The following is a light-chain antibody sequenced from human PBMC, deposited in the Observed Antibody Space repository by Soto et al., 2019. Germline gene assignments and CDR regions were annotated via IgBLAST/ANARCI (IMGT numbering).Light chain of an antibody. J-gene: IGKJ1*01. CDR1: QSISSY. V-gene: IGKV1-39*01. CDR3: QQSYSTPRT. Sequence: EMTQSPYSLSASDGDRVTTTCPASQSISSYLNWYQQKPGKAPKLLIYAASSLQSGIPSRFSGSGSGTDFTLTISSLQPEDFATYYCQQSYSTPRTFGQGTKVDI. CDR2: AAS.